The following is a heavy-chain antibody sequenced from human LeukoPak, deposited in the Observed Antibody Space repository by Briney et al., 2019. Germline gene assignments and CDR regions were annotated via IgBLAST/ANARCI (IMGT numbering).Heavy chain of an antibody. J-gene: IGHJ5*02. D-gene: IGHD6-13*01. CDR3: VRDSGWFHFDH. Sequence: PGGSLRLSCAASGFTFSSYSMNWVRQAPGKGLEWVSYISSSSSTIYYADSVKGRFTISRDNALNSLFLQMYSLRPDDTAVYYCVRDSGWFHFDHWGQGTLVTVSS. CDR1: GFTFSSYS. V-gene: IGHV3-48*04. CDR2: ISSSSSTI.